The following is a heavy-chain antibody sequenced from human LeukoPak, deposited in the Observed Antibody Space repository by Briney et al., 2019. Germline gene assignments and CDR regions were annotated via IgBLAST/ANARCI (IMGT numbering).Heavy chain of an antibody. CDR3: ARGCDVSCYRLDF. Sequence: GGSLRLSCVASGFTFDDHGMHWVRQGAGKGLEWVAFIRYDGTDEDYADSVKGRFTISRDISKSTLYLQMNSLRAEDTAIYYCARGCDVSCYRLDFWGQGTLVTVSS. J-gene: IGHJ4*02. V-gene: IGHV3-30*02. CDR2: IRYDGTDE. D-gene: IGHD2-2*01. CDR1: GFTFDDHG.